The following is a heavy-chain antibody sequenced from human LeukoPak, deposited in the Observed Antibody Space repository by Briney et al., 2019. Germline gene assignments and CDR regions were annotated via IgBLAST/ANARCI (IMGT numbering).Heavy chain of an antibody. CDR3: AKASYDFWSGYDY. D-gene: IGHD3-3*01. Sequence: GGSLRLSCAASGFTFNNYAMNWVRQAPGKGLEWVSVISGSGGSTYYADSVKGRFTISRDNSKNTLYLQMNSLRAEDTAVYYCAKASYDFWSGYDYWGQGTLVTVSS. CDR1: GFTFNNYA. V-gene: IGHV3-23*01. CDR2: ISGSGGST. J-gene: IGHJ4*02.